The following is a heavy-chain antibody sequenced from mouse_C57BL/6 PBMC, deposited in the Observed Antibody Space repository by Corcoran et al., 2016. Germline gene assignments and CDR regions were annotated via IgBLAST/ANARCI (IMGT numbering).Heavy chain of an antibody. Sequence: EVQLQQSGPELVKPGASVKISCKASGYTFTDYYMNWVKQSHGKSLEWIGDINPNNGGTSYNQKFKGKATLTVDKSSSTAYMELRSLTSEDSAVYYCARFFGYRYVDVWGTGTTVTVSS. CDR1: GYTFTDYY. J-gene: IGHJ1*03. CDR2: INPNNGGT. CDR3: ARFFGYRYVDV. V-gene: IGHV1-26*01.